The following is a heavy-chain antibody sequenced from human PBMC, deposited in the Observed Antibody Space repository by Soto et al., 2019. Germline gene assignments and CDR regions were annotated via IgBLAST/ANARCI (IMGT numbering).Heavy chain of an antibody. CDR3: ARSTPVAGFYYYYGMDV. CDR1: GFTFSSYE. J-gene: IGHJ6*02. CDR2: ISSSGSTI. V-gene: IGHV3-48*03. Sequence: LRLSCAASGFTFSSYEMNWVRQAPGKGLEWVSYISSSGSTIYYADSVKGRFTISRDNAKNSLYLQMNSLRAEDTAVYYCARSTPVAGFYYYYGMDVWGQGTTVT.